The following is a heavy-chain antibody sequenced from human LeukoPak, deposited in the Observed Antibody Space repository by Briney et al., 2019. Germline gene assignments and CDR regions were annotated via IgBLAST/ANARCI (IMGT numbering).Heavy chain of an antibody. D-gene: IGHD3-9*01. Sequence: SVKVSCKASGGTFSSYAISWVRQAPGQGLEWMGGIIPIFGTANYAQKFQGRVTITADESTSTAYMELSSLRSEDTAVYYCARALRYFDWLDSDAFDIWGQGTMVTVSS. V-gene: IGHV1-69*13. J-gene: IGHJ3*02. CDR1: GGTFSSYA. CDR3: ARALRYFDWLDSDAFDI. CDR2: IIPIFGTA.